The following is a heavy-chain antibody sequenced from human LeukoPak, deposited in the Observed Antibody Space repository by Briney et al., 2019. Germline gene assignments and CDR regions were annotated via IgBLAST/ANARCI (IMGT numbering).Heavy chain of an antibody. CDR1: GFTFSHYG. D-gene: IGHD4-11*01. CDR2: IWNDGSNK. J-gene: IGHJ5*02. CDR3: AKDAQRGFDYSNSLEH. V-gene: IGHV3-33*06. Sequence: GRSLRLSCATSGFTFSHYGMHWVRQAPGKGLEWVAVIWNDGSNKYYGDSVKGRFTISRDNSKNTLYLQMNSLTVEDTAEYYCAKDAQRGFDYSNSLEHWGQGTLVTVSS.